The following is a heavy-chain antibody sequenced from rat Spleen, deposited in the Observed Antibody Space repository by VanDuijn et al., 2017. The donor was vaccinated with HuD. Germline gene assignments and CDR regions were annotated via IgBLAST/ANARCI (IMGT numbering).Heavy chain of an antibody. Sequence: EVQLMESGGGLVQPGNSLKLSCAASGFTFSDYAMAWVRQTPTKGLEWVASISTGGDNTYYRDSVKGRFTISRENAKNILYLQMDSLRAEDTATYYCARERYYGYNRYYFDYWGQGVMVTVSS. CDR3: ARERYYGYNRYYFDY. D-gene: IGHD1-9*01. V-gene: IGHV5S14*01. CDR1: GFTFSDYA. CDR2: ISTGGDNT. J-gene: IGHJ2*01.